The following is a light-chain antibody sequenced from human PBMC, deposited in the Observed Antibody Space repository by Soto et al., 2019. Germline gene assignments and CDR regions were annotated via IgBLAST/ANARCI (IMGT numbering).Light chain of an antibody. CDR2: EAL. J-gene: IGKJ1*01. CDR3: QQRANWPPVT. Sequence: EIVLTQSPATLSLSPWERATLSCRASRSISTYLAWYQQKPGQAPRLLIYEALNRATGVPARFSGSGSGTDFTLTITTLEPEDFAVYFCQQRANWPPVTFGQGTKVDIK. CDR1: RSISTY. V-gene: IGKV3-11*01.